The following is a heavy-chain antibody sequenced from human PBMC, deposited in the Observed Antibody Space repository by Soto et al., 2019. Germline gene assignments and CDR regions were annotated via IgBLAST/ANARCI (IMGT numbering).Heavy chain of an antibody. CDR3: ASSRRDGYNYAFDI. D-gene: IGHD5-12*01. J-gene: IGHJ3*02. V-gene: IGHV3-72*01. CDR2: TRNKANSYTT. CDR1: GFTFSDHY. Sequence: GESLKISCAASGFTFSDHYMDWVRQAPGKGLEWVGRTRNKANSYTTEYAASVKGRFTISRDDSKNSLYLQMNSLKTEDTAVYYCASSRRDGYNYAFDIWGQGTMVTV.